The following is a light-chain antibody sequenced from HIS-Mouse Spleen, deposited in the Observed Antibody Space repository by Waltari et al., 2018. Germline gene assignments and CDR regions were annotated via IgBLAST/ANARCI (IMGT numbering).Light chain of an antibody. CDR1: ALPKKY. CDR3: YSTDSSGNHRV. Sequence: SYELTQPPSVSVSPGQTARITCSGDALPKKYAYWYQQKSGQAPVLVISEDSKRPSGIPEIFSGSSSGTMATLTISGAQVEDEADYYCYSTDSSGNHRVFGGGTKLTVL. J-gene: IGLJ2*01. V-gene: IGLV3-10*01. CDR2: EDS.